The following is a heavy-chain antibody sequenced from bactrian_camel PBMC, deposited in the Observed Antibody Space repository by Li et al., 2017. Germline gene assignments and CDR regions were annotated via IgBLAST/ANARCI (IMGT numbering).Heavy chain of an antibody. Sequence: DVQLVESGGGLVQPGGSLRLSCAASGFTFSSYDMAWVRQAPGKGLEWVSAVISGGSRTHYAGSVKGRFTISRDNAKNTLYLQVNSLKPEDTAMYYCTIFDYWGQGTQVTVS. V-gene: IGHV3S31*01. CDR3: TIFDY. J-gene: IGHJ6*01. CDR1: GFTFSSYD. CDR2: VISGGSRT.